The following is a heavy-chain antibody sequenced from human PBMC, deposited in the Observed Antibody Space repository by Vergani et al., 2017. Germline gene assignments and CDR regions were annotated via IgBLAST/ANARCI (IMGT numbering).Heavy chain of an antibody. CDR2: IIPIFGTA. Sequence: QVQLVQSGAEVKKPVSSVKVSCKASGGTFSSYAISWVRQAPGQGLEWMGGIIPIFGTANYAQKFQGRVTITADESTSTAYMELSSLRSEDTAVYYCARERLITMVRGVIAYFDYWGQGTLVTVSS. CDR3: ARERLITMVRGVIAYFDY. CDR1: GGTFSSYA. J-gene: IGHJ4*02. D-gene: IGHD3-10*01. V-gene: IGHV1-69*01.